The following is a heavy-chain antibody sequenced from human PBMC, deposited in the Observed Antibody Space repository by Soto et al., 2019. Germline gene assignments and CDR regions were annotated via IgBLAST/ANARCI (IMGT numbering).Heavy chain of an antibody. Sequence: PSETLSLTCPVSGGAINSYYWTWIRRPAGKGLEWIGRIYSSGSTKYNPSLQSRVTMSLDTSKNQFSLRLTSVTAADTAVYYCARGQRFSDWFDPWGQGTLVTVSS. CDR2: IYSSGST. CDR3: ARGQRFSDWFDP. J-gene: IGHJ5*02. D-gene: IGHD3-3*01. CDR1: GGAINSYY. V-gene: IGHV4-4*07.